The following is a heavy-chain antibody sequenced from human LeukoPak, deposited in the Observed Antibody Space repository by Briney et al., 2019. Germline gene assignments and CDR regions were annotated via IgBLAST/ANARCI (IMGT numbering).Heavy chain of an antibody. Sequence: GASAKVSCKASGYTFTSYGISWVRQAPGQGLEWMGWISAYNGNTNYAQKLQGRVTMTTDTSTSTAYMELRSLRSDDTAVYYCARDASYTPATAIPEYWGQGTLVTVSS. J-gene: IGHJ4*02. CDR3: ARDASYTPATAIPEY. V-gene: IGHV1-18*01. CDR2: ISAYNGNT. CDR1: GYTFTSYG. D-gene: IGHD2-2*02.